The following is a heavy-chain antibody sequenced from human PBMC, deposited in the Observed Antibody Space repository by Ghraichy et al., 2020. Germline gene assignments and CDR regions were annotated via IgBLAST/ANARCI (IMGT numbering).Heavy chain of an antibody. CDR2: INPNSGGT. V-gene: IGHV1-2*02. D-gene: IGHD2/OR15-2a*01. J-gene: IGHJ6*02. Sequence: ASVKVSCKASGYTFTGYYMHWVRQAPGQGLEWMGWINPNSGGTNYAQKFQGRVTMTRDTSISTAYMELSRLRSDDTAVYYCARVAGLVLIYYGMDVWGQGTTVTVSS. CDR1: GYTFTGYY. CDR3: ARVAGLVLIYYGMDV.